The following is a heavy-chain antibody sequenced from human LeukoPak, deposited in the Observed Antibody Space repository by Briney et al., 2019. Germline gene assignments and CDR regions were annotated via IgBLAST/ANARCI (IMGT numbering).Heavy chain of an antibody. Sequence: PVGSLRLSCGASGFTFSNYGMHWVRQAPGKGLVWVSRINSDESSTSYADSVKGRFTISRDNAKNTLYLQMNSLRAEDTAVYYCARGKTPAVTTPFDSWGQGTLVTVSS. V-gene: IGHV3-74*01. CDR2: INSDESST. CDR1: GFTFSNYG. CDR3: ARGKTPAVTTPFDS. J-gene: IGHJ4*02. D-gene: IGHD4-17*01.